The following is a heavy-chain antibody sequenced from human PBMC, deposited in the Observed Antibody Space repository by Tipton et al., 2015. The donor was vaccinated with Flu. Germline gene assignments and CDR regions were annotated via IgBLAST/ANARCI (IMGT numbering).Heavy chain of an antibody. CDR1: SGSISSYY. J-gene: IGHJ5*01. CDR2: VYIGGRT. Sequence: GLVKPSETLSLSCSVSSGSISSYYWSWIRQPAGKGLEWIGRVYIGGRTNYNPSLKSRVTMSVDLFKNQISLRLSSVTAADTAVYYCARRDYSNYVSEPKNWFDSWGQGTLVTVSS. V-gene: IGHV4-4*07. CDR3: ARRDYSNYVSEPKNWFDS. D-gene: IGHD4-11*01.